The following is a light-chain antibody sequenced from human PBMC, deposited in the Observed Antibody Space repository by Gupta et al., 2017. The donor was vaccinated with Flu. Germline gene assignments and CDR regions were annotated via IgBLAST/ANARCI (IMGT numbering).Light chain of an antibody. Sequence: GTVTPTFASSTGAGTSGYYPNWIQQKPGQAHRAMIYSTSNKHAWTPARFSGSLRGGKAALTLAGVQPDDEDEYYCLLYYGGVWVFGGGTKLTVL. V-gene: IGLV7-43*01. CDR3: LLYYGGVWV. J-gene: IGLJ3*02. CDR1: TGAGTSGYY. CDR2: STS.